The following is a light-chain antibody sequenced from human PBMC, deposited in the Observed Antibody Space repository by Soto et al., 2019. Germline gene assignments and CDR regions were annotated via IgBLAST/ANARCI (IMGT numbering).Light chain of an antibody. V-gene: IGKV3-20*01. CDR2: GAS. J-gene: IGKJ1*01. CDR1: QSVSNNY. CDR3: QQYNNWPPT. Sequence: EIVLTQSPGTLSLSPGERATLSCRASQSVSNNYLAWYQQKPGQAPRLLIYGASNRATGIPDRFSGSGSGTDFTLTISSLQPEDFAVYYCQQYNNWPPTFGQGTKVDIK.